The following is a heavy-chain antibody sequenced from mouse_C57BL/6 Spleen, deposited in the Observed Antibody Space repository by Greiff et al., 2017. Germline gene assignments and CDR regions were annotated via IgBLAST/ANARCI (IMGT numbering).Heavy chain of an antibody. CDR2: IDPSDSYT. J-gene: IGHJ2*01. Sequence: QVQLQQPGAELVMPGASVKLSCKASGYTFTSYWMHWVKQRPGQGLEWIGEIDPSDSYTNYNQKFKGKSPLTVDKSSSTAYMQLSSRTSENSAVYYCARGAYYFDYWGQGTTLTVSS. CDR1: GYTFTSYW. CDR3: ARGAYYFDY. V-gene: IGHV1-69*01.